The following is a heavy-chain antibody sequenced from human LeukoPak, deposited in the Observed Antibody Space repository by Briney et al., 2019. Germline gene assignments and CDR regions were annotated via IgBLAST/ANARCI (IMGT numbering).Heavy chain of an antibody. CDR2: ISGSGGST. J-gene: IGHJ6*02. CDR3: AKVTRDIVVVPAAIHRSQYYYYGMDV. V-gene: IGHV3-23*01. D-gene: IGHD2-2*02. CDR1: GFTFSSYA. Sequence: GGSLRLSCAASGFTFSSYAMSWARQAPGKGLEWVSSISGSGGSTYYADSVKGRFTISRDNSKNTLYLQMNSLRAEDTAVYYCAKVTRDIVVVPAAIHRSQYYYYGMDVWGQGTTVTVSS.